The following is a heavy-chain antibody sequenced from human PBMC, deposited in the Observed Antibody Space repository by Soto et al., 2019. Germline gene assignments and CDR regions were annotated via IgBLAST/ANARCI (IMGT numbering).Heavy chain of an antibody. Sequence: ASVKVSCKASGGTFSSYAISWVRQAPGQGPEWMGWISADNDKRNYAQKFQGRVTMTTDTSTSTAYMELGSLRSDDTAVYYCGRVVTGYYYMDVWGRGTTVTVSS. CDR3: GRVVTGYYYMDV. D-gene: IGHD5-18*01. V-gene: IGHV1-18*01. CDR1: GGTFSSYA. CDR2: ISADNDKR. J-gene: IGHJ6*03.